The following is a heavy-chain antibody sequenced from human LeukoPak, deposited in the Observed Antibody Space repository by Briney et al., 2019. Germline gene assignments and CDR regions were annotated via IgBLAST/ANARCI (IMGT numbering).Heavy chain of an antibody. CDR3: ARDSSYDSSGNNWFDP. D-gene: IGHD3-22*01. Sequence: GGSLRLSCAASGFTFDDYGMSWVRPGPGKGLEWVSGIYWNGGSTGYADSVKGRFTISRDNAKNSLYLQMNSLRAEDTAFYYCARDSSYDSSGNNWFDPWGQGTLVTVSS. CDR1: GFTFDDYG. V-gene: IGHV3-20*04. J-gene: IGHJ5*02. CDR2: IYWNGGST.